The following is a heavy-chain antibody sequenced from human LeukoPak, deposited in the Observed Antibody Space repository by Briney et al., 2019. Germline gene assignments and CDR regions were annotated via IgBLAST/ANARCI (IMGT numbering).Heavy chain of an antibody. V-gene: IGHV3-21*01. Sequence: GGSLRLSCAASGFTFSSYNMNWVRQAPGKGLEWVSSISSSSSYIYYADSVKGRFTISRDNAKNSLYLQMNSLRADDTAVYYCVKDSFDYVWGSYQAFYYYMDVWGKGTTVTISS. D-gene: IGHD3-16*02. J-gene: IGHJ6*03. CDR1: GFTFSSYN. CDR3: VKDSFDYVWGSYQAFYYYMDV. CDR2: ISSSSSYI.